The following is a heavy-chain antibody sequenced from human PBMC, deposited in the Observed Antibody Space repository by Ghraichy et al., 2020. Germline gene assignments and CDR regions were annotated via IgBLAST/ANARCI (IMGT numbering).Heavy chain of an antibody. J-gene: IGHJ4*02. CDR3: ARGYCTNGVCYFDY. V-gene: IGHV3-48*02. D-gene: IGHD2-8*01. CDR2: ISSSSSTI. CDR1: GFTFSSYS. Sequence: GSLRLSCAASGFTFSSYSMNWVRQAPGKGLEWVSYISSSSSTIYYADSVKGRFTISRDNAKNSLYLQMNSLRDEDTAVYYCARGYCTNGVCYFDYWGQGTLVTVSS.